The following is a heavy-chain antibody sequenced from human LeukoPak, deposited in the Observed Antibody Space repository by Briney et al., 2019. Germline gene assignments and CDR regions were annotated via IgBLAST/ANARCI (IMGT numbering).Heavy chain of an antibody. CDR3: ARNMALDI. CDR2: IYPGDSDI. Sequence: GESLRISCQGSGYSFTTYWIAWVRQMPGKGLEWMGIIYPGDSDIRYSPSFQGQVTISADKSISTAYLQWSSLKASDTAMYYCARNMALDIWGQGTMVTVSS. J-gene: IGHJ3*02. V-gene: IGHV5-51*01. CDR1: GYSFTTYW.